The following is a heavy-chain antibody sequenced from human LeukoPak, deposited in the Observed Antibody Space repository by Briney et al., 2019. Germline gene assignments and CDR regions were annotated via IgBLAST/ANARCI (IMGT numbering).Heavy chain of an antibody. Sequence: QPGGSLRLSCAASGFTFSTYVMTWVRQAPGKGLERVSALSGSGGSTFYADSVKGRFTISRDNSNNTLYLQMNSLRAEDTAVYYCAKGRTPDYWGQGTPVTVSS. J-gene: IGHJ4*02. CDR1: GFTFSTYV. CDR3: AKGRTPDY. V-gene: IGHV3-23*01. D-gene: IGHD2-15*01. CDR2: LSGSGGST.